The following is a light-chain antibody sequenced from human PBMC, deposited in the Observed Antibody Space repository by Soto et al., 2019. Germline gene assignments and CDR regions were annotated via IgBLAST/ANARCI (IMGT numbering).Light chain of an antibody. V-gene: IGKV4-1*01. J-gene: IGKJ1*01. CDR2: WAS. Sequence: DIVMTQSPDFLAVSLGERASINCKSSQTILFNTNNRNSLAWYQQRPGQPPKLLIYWASIRESGVPDRFTGGGSGRDFTLTISSLQAEDVAVYYCQQYLSTPQTFGQGPKVEI. CDR1: QTILFNTNNRNS. CDR3: QQYLSTPQT.